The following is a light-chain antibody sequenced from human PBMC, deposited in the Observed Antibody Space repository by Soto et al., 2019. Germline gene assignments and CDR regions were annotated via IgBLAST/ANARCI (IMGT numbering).Light chain of an antibody. CDR1: QSVSGNH. Sequence: EIVLTQSPGTLALSPGERAALSCRASQSVSGNHLAWDQQRAGHSPRRLIFRASKRATGIPDRFSGSGSGTDFTLTISSLEPEDFAVYYCQQYRSTPYTFGQGTKVDIK. CDR3: QQYRSTPYT. CDR2: RAS. V-gene: IGKV3-20*01. J-gene: IGKJ2*01.